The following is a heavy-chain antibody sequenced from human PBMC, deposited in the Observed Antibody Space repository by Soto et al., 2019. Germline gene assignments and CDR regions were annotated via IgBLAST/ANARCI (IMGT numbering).Heavy chain of an antibody. CDR1: GGSISSSSYY. D-gene: IGHD4-17*01. J-gene: IGHJ3*02. CDR3: ASRGTTVTVNAFDI. CDR2: IYYRGST. V-gene: IGHV4-39*01. Sequence: QLQLQESGPGLVKPSETLSLTCTVSGGSISSSSYYWGWIRQPPGKGLELIGCIYYRGSTYYNPSLKGRVTMSEATSKNQFSLKLSSVTAADSAVYYCASRGTTVTVNAFDIWGQGKMVTVS.